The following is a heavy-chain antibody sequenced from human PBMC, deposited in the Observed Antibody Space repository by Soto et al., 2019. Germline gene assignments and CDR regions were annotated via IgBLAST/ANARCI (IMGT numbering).Heavy chain of an antibody. CDR1: GFTFSSYE. CDR2: ISSSGSAI. V-gene: IGHV3-48*03. D-gene: IGHD3-3*01. CDR3: ARDRDFWNGYQSYGMDV. Sequence: PGGSLRLSCAASGFTFSSYEMNWVRQAPGKGLEWVSYISSSGSAIYYADSVKGRFTISRDNAKNSLYLQMNSLRAEDTAVYYCARDRDFWNGYQSYGMDVWGQGTTVTVSS. J-gene: IGHJ6*02.